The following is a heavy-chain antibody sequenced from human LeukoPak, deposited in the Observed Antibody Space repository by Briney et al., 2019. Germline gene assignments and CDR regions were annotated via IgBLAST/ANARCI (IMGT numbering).Heavy chain of an antibody. CDR1: GDPINSGSYY. CDR3: VRSNSGYDFYWYFDL. V-gene: IGHV4-61*02. J-gene: IGHJ2*01. Sequence: SETLSLTCTVSGDPINSGSYYWSWIRQPAGKGLEWIGRIYSSGNTKYNPSPKSRVTVSADTSKNQFSLKLNSVTAADTAMYYCVRSNSGYDFYWYFDLWGRGTLVTVSS. D-gene: IGHD5-12*01. CDR2: IYSSGNT.